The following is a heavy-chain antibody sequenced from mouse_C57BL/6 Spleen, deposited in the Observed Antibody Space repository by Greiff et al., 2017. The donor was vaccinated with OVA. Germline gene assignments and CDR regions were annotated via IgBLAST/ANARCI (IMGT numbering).Heavy chain of an antibody. D-gene: IGHD1-1*01. J-gene: IGHJ4*01. CDR1: GYTFTSYW. V-gene: IGHV1-50*01. Sequence: VQLQQPGAELVKPGASVKLSCKASGYTFTSYWMQWVKQRPGQGLEWIGEIDPSDSYTNYNQKFKGKATLTVDTSSSTAYMQLSSLTSEDSAVYYCARCVYYSGSSYVGAMDYWGQGTSGTVSS. CDR3: ARCVYYSGSSYVGAMDY. CDR2: IDPSDSYT.